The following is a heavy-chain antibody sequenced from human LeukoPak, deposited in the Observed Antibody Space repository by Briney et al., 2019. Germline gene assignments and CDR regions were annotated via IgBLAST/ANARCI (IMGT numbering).Heavy chain of an antibody. CDR3: ARVTNYYDSSGSNDY. D-gene: IGHD3-22*01. V-gene: IGHV1-69*13. CDR1: GGTFSSYA. Sequence: SVKVSCKVSGGTFSSYAISWVRQAPGQGLEWMGGIIPIFGTANYAQKFQGRVTITADESTSTAYMELSSLRSEDTAVYYCARVTNYYDSSGSNDYWGQGTLVTVSS. J-gene: IGHJ4*02. CDR2: IIPIFGTA.